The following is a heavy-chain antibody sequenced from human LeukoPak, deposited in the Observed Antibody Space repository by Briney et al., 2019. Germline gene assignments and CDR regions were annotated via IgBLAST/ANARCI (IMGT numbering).Heavy chain of an antibody. V-gene: IGHV1-18*01. CDR2: ISAYNGNT. J-gene: IGHJ4*02. CDR3: ARVWSRIPDY. CDR1: GYTFTSYG. D-gene: IGHD2/OR15-2a*01. Sequence: GAAVKVSFKASGYTFTSYGISWVRPAPGQGLEWMGWISAYNGNTNYAQKLQGRVTMNTDTSTSTAYMELRSLRSDDTAVYYCARVWSRIPDYWGQGTLVTVSS.